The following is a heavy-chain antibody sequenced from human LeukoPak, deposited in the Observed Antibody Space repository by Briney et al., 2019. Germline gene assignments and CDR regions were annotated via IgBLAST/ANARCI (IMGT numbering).Heavy chain of an antibody. D-gene: IGHD1-26*01. CDR3: ARGYPDAFDI. CDR1: GGSISSYY. J-gene: IGHJ3*02. CDR2: IYYSGST. V-gene: IGHV4-59*01. Sequence: PSETLSLTCTVSGGSISSYYWSWVRQPPGKGLEWIGYIYYSGSTNYNPSLKSRVTISVDTSKNQFSLKLSSVTAADTAVYYCARGYPDAFDIWGQGTMVTVSS.